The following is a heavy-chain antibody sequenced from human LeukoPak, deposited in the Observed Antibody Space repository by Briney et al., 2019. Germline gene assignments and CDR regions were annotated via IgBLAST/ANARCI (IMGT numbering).Heavy chain of an antibody. CDR3: AKNSGYYRLDS. CDR2: ISKDETLR. V-gene: IGHV3-7*01. D-gene: IGHD5-12*01. CDR1: GFAFNNFW. J-gene: IGHJ4*02. Sequence: PGGSLRLSCAASGFAFNNFWMTWIRQAPGKGLEWVASISKDETLRQYADSLRGRFTISRDNAKNLLYLQMSSLRAGDTAMYYCAKNSGYYRLDSWGQSTLVIVSS.